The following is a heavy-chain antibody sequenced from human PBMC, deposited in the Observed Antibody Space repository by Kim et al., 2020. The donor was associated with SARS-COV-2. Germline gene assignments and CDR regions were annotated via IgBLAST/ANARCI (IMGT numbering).Heavy chain of an antibody. J-gene: IGHJ6*03. V-gene: IGHV4-30-2*01. D-gene: IGHD2-21*01. Sequence: LKSRVTISVDRSKNQFSLKLSSVTAADTAVYYCARDLWSSRRGNYYMDVWGKGTTVTVSS. CDR3: ARDLWSSRRGNYYMDV.